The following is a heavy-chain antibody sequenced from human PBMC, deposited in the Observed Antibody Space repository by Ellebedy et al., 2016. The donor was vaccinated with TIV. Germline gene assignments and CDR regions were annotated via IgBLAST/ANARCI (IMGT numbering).Heavy chain of an antibody. CDR2: IYYTGST. D-gene: IGHD6-13*01. CDR3: ARALAASGKVTYHYGMDL. J-gene: IGHJ6*02. V-gene: IGHV4-59*01. CDR1: GGYLRTYY. Sequence: SETLSLTXTVSGGYLRTYYWSWIRQSPEKGLEWIGYIYYTGSTDYNPSLKGRATISVGTSKNQFSLNLRSVTAADTASYFCARALAASGKVTYHYGMDLWGQGTTVIVSS.